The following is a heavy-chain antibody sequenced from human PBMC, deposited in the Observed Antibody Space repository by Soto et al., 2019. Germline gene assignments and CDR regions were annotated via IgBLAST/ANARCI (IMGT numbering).Heavy chain of an antibody. CDR1: GDSVSSNSAA. CDR2: TYYRSKWYN. Sequence: SQTLSLTCAISGDSVSSNSAAWNWIRQSPSRGLEWLGRTYYRSKWYNDYAVSVKSRITINPDTSKNQFSLQLNSVTPEDTAVYYCARDSLAPLSSVAGGYYGMDVWGQGTTVTVSS. V-gene: IGHV6-1*01. D-gene: IGHD2-15*01. J-gene: IGHJ6*02. CDR3: ARDSLAPLSSVAGGYYGMDV.